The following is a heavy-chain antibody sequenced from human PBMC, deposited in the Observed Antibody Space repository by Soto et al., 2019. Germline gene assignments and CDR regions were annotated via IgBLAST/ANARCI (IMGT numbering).Heavy chain of an antibody. J-gene: IGHJ4*02. Sequence: GESLKISCKASGYIFIDYWIGWVRQMPGKGLEWMGIVYPRDSDTRYSPSFQGQVTISADRSTGTAFLQWRSLKASDTALCYCARPPLPGYSIHFNSWGQGTLVTVS. CDR3: ARPPLPGYSIHFNS. CDR1: GYIFIDYW. V-gene: IGHV5-51*01. D-gene: IGHD2-15*01. CDR2: VYPRDSDT.